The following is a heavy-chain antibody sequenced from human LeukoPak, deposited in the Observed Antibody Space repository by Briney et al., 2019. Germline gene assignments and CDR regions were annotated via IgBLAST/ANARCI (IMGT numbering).Heavy chain of an antibody. V-gene: IGHV3-23*01. CDR2: ISGSGGST. Sequence: PGGSLRLSCAASGFTFSSYAMSWVRQAPGKGLEWGSAISGSGGSTYYADSVKGRFTISRDNFKNTLYLQMNSLRAEDTAVYYCAKIPPAVRFLEWFPPDYWGQGTLVTVSS. D-gene: IGHD3-3*01. CDR3: AKIPPAVRFLEWFPPDY. J-gene: IGHJ4*02. CDR1: GFTFSSYA.